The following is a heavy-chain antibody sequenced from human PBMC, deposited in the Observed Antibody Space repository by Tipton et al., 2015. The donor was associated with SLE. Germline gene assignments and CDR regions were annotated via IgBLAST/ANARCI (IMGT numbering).Heavy chain of an antibody. CDR1: GFTFRSYA. Sequence: SLRLSCAASGFTFRSYAMYWVRQAPGKGLEYVSAISGNGGVTYYRDAVKGRFTVSRDTSKNTLYLQMGSRRVEDMAVYYCARTSSNDFWSGSLYYFDYWGQGTLVTVSS. D-gene: IGHD3-3*01. J-gene: IGHJ4*02. CDR2: ISGNGGVT. CDR3: ARTSSNDFWSGSLYYFDY. V-gene: IGHV3-64*02.